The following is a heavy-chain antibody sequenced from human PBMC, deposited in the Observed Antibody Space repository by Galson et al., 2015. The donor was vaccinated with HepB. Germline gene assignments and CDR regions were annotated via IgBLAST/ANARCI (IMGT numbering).Heavy chain of an antibody. CDR2: ISYDGSNK. CDR3: ARDDGLRLCDY. J-gene: IGHJ4*02. V-gene: IGHV3-30-3*01. Sequence: SLRLSCAASGFTFSSYAMHWVRQAPGKGLEWVAVISYDGSNKYYADSVKGRFTISRDNSKNTLYLQMNSLRAEDTTVYYCARDDGLRLCDYWGQGTLVTVSS. D-gene: IGHD5-12*01. CDR1: GFTFSSYA.